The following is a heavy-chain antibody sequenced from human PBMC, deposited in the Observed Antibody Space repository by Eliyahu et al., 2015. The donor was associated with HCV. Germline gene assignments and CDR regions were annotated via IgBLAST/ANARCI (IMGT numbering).Heavy chain of an antibody. J-gene: IGHJ6*02. Sequence: EVQLVESGGGLVKPGGSLRLSCAASGFTFSSYSMNWVRQAPGKGLEWVSSISSSSSYIYYADSVKGRFTISRDNAKNSLYLQMNSLRAEDTAVYYCARGVFGVVPYYYGMDVWGQGTTVTVSS. D-gene: IGHD3-3*01. CDR3: ARGVFGVVPYYYGMDV. CDR1: GFTFSSYS. CDR2: ISSSSSYI. V-gene: IGHV3-21*01.